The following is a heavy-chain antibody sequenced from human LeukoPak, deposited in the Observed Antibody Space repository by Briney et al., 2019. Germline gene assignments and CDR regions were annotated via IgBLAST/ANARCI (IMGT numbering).Heavy chain of an antibody. CDR2: IYYSGST. J-gene: IGHJ4*02. D-gene: IGHD2-2*01. CDR1: GGSISSSSYY. Sequence: PSETLSLTCTVSGGSISSSSYYWGWIRQPPGKGLEWIGSIYYSGSTYYNPSLKSRVTISVDTSKNQFSLKLSSVTAADTAVYYCARATGYDHLLFDYWGQGTLVTVSS. V-gene: IGHV4-39*07. CDR3: ARATGYDHLLFDY.